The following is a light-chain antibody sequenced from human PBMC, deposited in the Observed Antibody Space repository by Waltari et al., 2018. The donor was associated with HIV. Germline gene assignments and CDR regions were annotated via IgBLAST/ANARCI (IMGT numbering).Light chain of an antibody. CDR2: DVT. V-gene: IGLV2-11*01. CDR1: SSDVGGFTF. J-gene: IGLJ2*01. Sequence: QSALTQPRSVSGSPGQSVTISCTGTSSDVGGFTFVSWYQQHPGKAPKLMIYDVTKRPSGVPDRFSGSKFDNTASLTIPGLQADDEADYYCCSYAGSYTLVVFGGGTKLTVL. CDR3: CSYAGSYTLVV.